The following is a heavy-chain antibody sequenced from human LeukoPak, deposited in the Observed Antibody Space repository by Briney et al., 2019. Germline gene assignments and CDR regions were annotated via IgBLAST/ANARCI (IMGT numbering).Heavy chain of an antibody. D-gene: IGHD6-13*01. CDR2: INPYNSNT. CDR3: ARVTGSSISSRSLLY. Sequence: GASVKVSCKASGYTFTNYGISWVRQAPGHGLQWMGQINPYNSNTNYAQRLQGRVTMTTDTSTSTSYMGLRSLTSDDTAVYFCARVTGSSISSRSLLYWGQGTLVTVSS. V-gene: IGHV1-18*01. CDR1: GYTFTNYG. J-gene: IGHJ4*02.